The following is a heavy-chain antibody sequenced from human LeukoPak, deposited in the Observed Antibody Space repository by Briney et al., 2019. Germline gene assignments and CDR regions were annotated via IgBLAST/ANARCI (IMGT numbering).Heavy chain of an antibody. D-gene: IGHD3-10*01. Sequence: SETLSLTCTVSGGSISSDYWSWIRQPAGKGLEWIGRIYTSGSTKFNPSLKSRVTMSVDTSKKQFSMKLSSVTAADTAVYYWARGVQGGRHGFDYWGQGTLVTVSS. CDR2: IYTSGST. CDR1: GGSISSDY. CDR3: ARGVQGGRHGFDY. J-gene: IGHJ4*02. V-gene: IGHV4-4*07.